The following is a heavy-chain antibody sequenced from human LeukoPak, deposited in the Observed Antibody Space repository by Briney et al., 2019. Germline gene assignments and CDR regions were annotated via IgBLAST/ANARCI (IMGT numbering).Heavy chain of an antibody. J-gene: IGHJ4*02. D-gene: IGHD4-17*01. CDR2: ISGSGVAT. Sequence: GGSLRLSCAASGFTFSTYVMSWVRQAPGKGLEWVSGISGSGVATHYADSVKGRFTISRDNSKNALYLQMNSLRAEDTAVYYCAKAAEDYGDYDYWGQGTLVTVSS. V-gene: IGHV3-23*01. CDR3: AKAAEDYGDYDY. CDR1: GFTFSTYV.